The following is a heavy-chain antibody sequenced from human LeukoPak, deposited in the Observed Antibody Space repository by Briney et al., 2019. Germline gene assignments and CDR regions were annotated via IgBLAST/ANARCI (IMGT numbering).Heavy chain of an antibody. CDR1: GFTFSSYS. CDR2: ISSSSSTI. D-gene: IGHD1-26*01. Sequence: GGSLRLSCAASGFTFSSYSMNWVRQAPGKGLEWVSYISSSSSTIYYADSVKGRFTISRDNAKNSLYLQMNSLRDEDTAVYYCARDVGQFSWSYANLFDPWGQGTLVTVSS. V-gene: IGHV3-48*02. CDR3: ARDVGQFSWSYANLFDP. J-gene: IGHJ5*02.